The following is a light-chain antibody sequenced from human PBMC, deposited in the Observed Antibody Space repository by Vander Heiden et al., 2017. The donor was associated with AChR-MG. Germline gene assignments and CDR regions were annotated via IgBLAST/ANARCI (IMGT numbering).Light chain of an antibody. CDR2: QDS. CDR1: KLGDKY. CDR3: QAWDSSTAV. Sequence: LTQPPSVSVSPGQTASITCSGDKLGDKYACWYQQKPGQSPVLVIYQDSKRPSGIPERFSGSNSGNTATLTISGTQAMDEADYYCQAWDSSTAVFGGGTKLTVL. V-gene: IGLV3-1*01. J-gene: IGLJ2*01.